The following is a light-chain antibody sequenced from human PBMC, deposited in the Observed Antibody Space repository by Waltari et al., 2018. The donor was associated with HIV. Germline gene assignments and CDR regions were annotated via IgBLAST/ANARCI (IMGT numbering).Light chain of an antibody. J-gene: IGLJ2*01. CDR1: TLGDKY. Sequence: SYELTQPPSVSVSPGQTASITCSGDTLGDKYACWYQTKPGQSPVLVIYQDSKRPSGIPERFSGSNSGNTATLTISGTQAMDEADYYCQAWDSSTVVFGGGTKLTVL. CDR3: QAWDSSTVV. CDR2: QDS. V-gene: IGLV3-1*01.